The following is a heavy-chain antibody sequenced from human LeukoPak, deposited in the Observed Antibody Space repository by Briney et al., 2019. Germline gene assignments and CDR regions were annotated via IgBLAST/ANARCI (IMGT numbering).Heavy chain of an antibody. CDR1: GYTFTGYY. D-gene: IGHD4-23*01. V-gene: IGHV1-2*02. Sequence: ASVKVSCKASGYTFTGYYMHWVRQAPGQGLEWMGWINPNSGGTNYAQKIQGRVTMTRDTSISTAYMELSRLRSDDTAVYYCARSGVGGNSGYFQHWGQGTLVTVSS. CDR3: ARSGVGGNSGYFQH. CDR2: INPNSGGT. J-gene: IGHJ1*01.